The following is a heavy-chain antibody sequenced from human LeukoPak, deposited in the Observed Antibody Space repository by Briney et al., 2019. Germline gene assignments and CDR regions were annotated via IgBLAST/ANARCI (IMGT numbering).Heavy chain of an antibody. Sequence: GGSLRLSCAASGFTFSSYWVSWVRQAPGKGLEWVANIKQDGSEKYYVDSVKGRFTISRDNAKNSLYLQMNSLRAEDTAVYYCARTYYYDSSGYGEAFDIWGQGTMVTVSS. CDR3: ARTYYYDSSGYGEAFDI. D-gene: IGHD3-22*01. J-gene: IGHJ3*02. CDR1: GFTFSSYW. V-gene: IGHV3-7*01. CDR2: IKQDGSEK.